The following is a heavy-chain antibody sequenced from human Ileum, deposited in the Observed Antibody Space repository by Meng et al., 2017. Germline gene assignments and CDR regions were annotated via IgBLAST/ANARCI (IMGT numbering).Heavy chain of an antibody. J-gene: IGHJ5*02. V-gene: IGHV4-30-4*01. CDR3: ARENTIFGVVWGSWFDP. CDR1: GGSFSSDNYY. Sequence: QVQLQESGPGLVKPSQTLSLPCSVSGGSFSSDNYYWTWIRQTPGKGLEWIGLTYYNGSPFYNPSLRSRVTISVDTSKDQFSLKLTSVTAADTAVYYCARENTIFGVVWGSWFDPWGQGTLVTVSS. CDR2: TYYNGSP. D-gene: IGHD3-3*01.